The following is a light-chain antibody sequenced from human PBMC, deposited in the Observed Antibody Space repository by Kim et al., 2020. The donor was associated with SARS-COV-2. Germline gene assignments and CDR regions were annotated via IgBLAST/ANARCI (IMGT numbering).Light chain of an antibody. J-gene: IGKJ4*01. CDR2: LGS. V-gene: IGKV2-28*01. Sequence: PASISCSSSRSLLHGAVYNFLNWYVRKPGQSPQLLIYLGSKRASWVPERFSGSGSGTDFTLKISRVEAEDVGMYYCKQALLNPLTFGGGTKVDIK. CDR1: RSLLHGAVYNF. CDR3: KQALLNPLT.